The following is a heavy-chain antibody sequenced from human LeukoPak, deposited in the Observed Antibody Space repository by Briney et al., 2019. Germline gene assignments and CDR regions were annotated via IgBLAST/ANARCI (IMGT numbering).Heavy chain of an antibody. CDR3: ARGIFMGTDHDY. J-gene: IGHJ4*02. CDR2: IYTSGST. D-gene: IGHD5-18*01. CDR1: GGSISSGSYY. Sequence: SETLSLTCTDSGGSISSGSYYWSWIQQPAGKGLEWIGRIYTSGSTNYNPSLKSRVTISVDTSKNQFSLKLSSVTAADTAVYYCARGIFMGTDHDYWGQGTLVTVSS. V-gene: IGHV4-61*02.